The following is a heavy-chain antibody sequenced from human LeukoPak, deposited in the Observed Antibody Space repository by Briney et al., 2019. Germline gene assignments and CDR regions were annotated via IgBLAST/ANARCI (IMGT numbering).Heavy chain of an antibody. CDR1: GFTFSSYS. J-gene: IGHJ4*02. CDR2: ISSSSSYI. V-gene: IGHV3-21*01. CDR3: ARDPSRGGWYLAY. Sequence: GGSLRLSCAASGFTFSSYSMNWVRQAPGKGLEWVSSISSSSSYIYYADSVKGRFTISRDNSKNTPYLQMNSLRAEDTAVYYCARDPSRGGWYLAYWGQGTLVTVSS. D-gene: IGHD6-19*01.